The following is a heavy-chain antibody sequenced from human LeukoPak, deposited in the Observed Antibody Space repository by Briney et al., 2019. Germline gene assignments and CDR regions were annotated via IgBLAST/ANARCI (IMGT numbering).Heavy chain of an antibody. CDR1: GFTFSNYW. Sequence: PGGSLRLSCATSGFTFSNYWMSSVRQAPGKGVEWVANIKQEGSEKNYVDSVKGRFTVSRHNPKNSLYLQMNSLTHEHTSVYYCARLRGLYSGTYRYQTAFGYWGQGSRLTVSS. V-gene: IGHV3-7*01. CDR2: IKQEGSEK. D-gene: IGHD1-26*01. CDR3: ARLRGLYSGTYRYQTAFGY. J-gene: IGHJ4*02.